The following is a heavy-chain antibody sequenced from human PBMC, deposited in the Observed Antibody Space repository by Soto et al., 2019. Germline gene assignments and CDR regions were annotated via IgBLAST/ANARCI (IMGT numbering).Heavy chain of an antibody. J-gene: IGHJ4*01. CDR3: ARGVLH. CDR1: GGSISSGGYY. Sequence: QVQLQESGPGLVQPSQTLSLTCTVSGGSISSGGYYWSWIRQHPGTGLEWIGHISYSGSTYYNTSLTSRVTIAVDASGNQFSLMVNSVTAADTAVYYCARGVLHWGQGTLVTVSS. V-gene: IGHV4-31*03. CDR2: ISYSGST.